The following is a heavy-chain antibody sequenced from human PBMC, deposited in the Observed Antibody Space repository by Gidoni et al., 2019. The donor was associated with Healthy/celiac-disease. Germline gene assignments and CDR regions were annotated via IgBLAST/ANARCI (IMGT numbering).Heavy chain of an antibody. Sequence: QVQLQQWGAGLLKPSETLSLTCAVYGGSFSGYYWSWIRQPPGKGLEWIGEINHSGSTNYNPSLKSRVTISVDTSKNQFSLKLSSVTAADTAVYYCARYCSSTSCLGHDYWGQGTLVTVSS. CDR2: INHSGST. CDR3: ARYCSSTSCLGHDY. CDR1: GGSFSGYY. J-gene: IGHJ4*02. V-gene: IGHV4-34*01. D-gene: IGHD2-2*01.